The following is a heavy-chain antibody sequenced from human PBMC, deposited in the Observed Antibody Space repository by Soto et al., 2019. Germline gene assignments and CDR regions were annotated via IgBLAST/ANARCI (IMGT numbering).Heavy chain of an antibody. D-gene: IGHD3-10*01. V-gene: IGHV3-74*01. CDR1: GFIFKMYW. Sequence: GGSLRLSCAASGFIFKMYWMHWVRQSPGKGLVWISRIYNDGTYSDYADSVRGRFTISRDNVNDTLYLQMNNLRAEDSGLYYCTRGPRPISTGTGAYWGQGTQVTV. CDR3: TRGPRPISTGTGAY. CDR2: IYNDGTYS. J-gene: IGHJ4*02.